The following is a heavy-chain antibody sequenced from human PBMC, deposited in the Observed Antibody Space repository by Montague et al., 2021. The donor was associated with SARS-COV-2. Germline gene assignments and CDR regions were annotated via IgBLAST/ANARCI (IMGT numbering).Heavy chain of an antibody. Sequence: SETLSLTCAVSGGSISSSNWWSWVRQPPGKGLEWIGEIYHSGSTNYNPSLKSRVTISVDKSKNQFSLKLSSVTAADTTVYYCARMAVASSSSDFDYWGREPWPPSPQ. D-gene: IGHD6-6*01. CDR3: ARMAVASSSSDFDY. V-gene: IGHV4-4*02. CDR2: IYHSGST. J-gene: IGHJ4*02. CDR1: GGSISSSNW.